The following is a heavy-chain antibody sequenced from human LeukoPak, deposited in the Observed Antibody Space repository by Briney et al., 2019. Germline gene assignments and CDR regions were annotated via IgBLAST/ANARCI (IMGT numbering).Heavy chain of an antibody. D-gene: IGHD4-17*01. CDR1: GFTFMNYG. V-gene: IGHV3-30*18. CDR3: ANYGDYQYFDY. Sequence: GGSLRLSCAASGFTFMNYGMHWVRQAPGKGLEWVAVISYDGTNKYYADSVKGRFTISRANSKNTLCLQMNSLKTDDTAVYYCANYGDYQYFDYWGQGTPVTVSS. CDR2: ISYDGTNK. J-gene: IGHJ4*02.